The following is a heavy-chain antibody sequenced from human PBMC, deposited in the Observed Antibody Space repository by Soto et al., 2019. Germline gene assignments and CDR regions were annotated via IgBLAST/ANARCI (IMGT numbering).Heavy chain of an antibody. Sequence: SETLSLTCTVSGGSISSGGYYWSWIRQHPGKGLGWIGYIYYSGSTYYNPSLKSRVTISVDTSKNQFSLKLSSVTAADTAVYYCARALAVAGIYYFDYWGQGTLVTVSS. CDR2: IYYSGST. V-gene: IGHV4-31*03. CDR1: GGSISSGGYY. D-gene: IGHD6-19*01. J-gene: IGHJ4*02. CDR3: ARALAVAGIYYFDY.